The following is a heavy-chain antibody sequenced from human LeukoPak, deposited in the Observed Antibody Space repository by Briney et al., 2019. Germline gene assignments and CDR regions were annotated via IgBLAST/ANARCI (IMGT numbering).Heavy chain of an antibody. Sequence: GGSLRLSCAVSGLTFSNYWMHWVRQAPGKGLVWVSRIYNDGSSTSYADSVKGRFTISRDNAKSTLYLQMNSLRAEDTAVYYCARDLTVGPTTDYFDYWGQGTLVTVSS. CDR1: GLTFSNYW. J-gene: IGHJ4*02. CDR2: IYNDGSST. CDR3: ARDLTVGPTTDYFDY. D-gene: IGHD1-26*01. V-gene: IGHV3-74*01.